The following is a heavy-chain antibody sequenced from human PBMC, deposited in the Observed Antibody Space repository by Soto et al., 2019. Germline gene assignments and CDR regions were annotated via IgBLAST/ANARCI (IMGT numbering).Heavy chain of an antibody. CDR1: GYTFTSYG. CDR2: ISAYNGNT. J-gene: IGHJ6*02. D-gene: IGHD3-16*01. CDR3: ARELGVVWGYYHYYGMDV. V-gene: IGHV1-18*04. Sequence: ASVKVSCKASGYTFTSYGISWVRQAPGQGLEWMGWISAYNGNTNYAQKLQGRVTMTTDTSTSTAYMELRSLRSDDTAVYYCARELGVVWGYYHYYGMDVWGQGTTVTVSS.